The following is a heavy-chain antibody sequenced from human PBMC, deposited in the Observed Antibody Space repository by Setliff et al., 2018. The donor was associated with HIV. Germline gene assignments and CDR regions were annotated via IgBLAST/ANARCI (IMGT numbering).Heavy chain of an antibody. V-gene: IGHV4-34*01. CDR1: GGSFSGYY. J-gene: IGHJ4*01. Sequence: SETLSLTCAVYGGSFSGYYWSWIRQPPGKGLEWIGEINHSGSTNYNPSLKSRVTISVDTSKNQFSLKLSSLTAADTAVYYCARDARWLQFPCSDYWGQGTLVTVSS. CDR2: INHSGST. CDR3: ARDARWLQFPCSDY. D-gene: IGHD5-12*01.